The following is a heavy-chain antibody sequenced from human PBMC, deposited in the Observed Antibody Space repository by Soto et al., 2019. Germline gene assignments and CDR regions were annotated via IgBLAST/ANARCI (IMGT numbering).Heavy chain of an antibody. D-gene: IGHD6-6*01. J-gene: IGHJ4*02. CDR1: GYTFTSYA. V-gene: IGHV1-3*05. CDR2: INAGNGNT. Sequence: QVQLVQSGAEEKKPGASVKVSCKASGYTFTSYAMHWVRQAPGQRLEWMGWINAGNGNTKYSQKFQGRVTITRDTSASTAYLELSSLRSEDTAVYYCARVPGGSSSFVDYRGQGTLVTVSS. CDR3: ARVPGGSSSFVDY.